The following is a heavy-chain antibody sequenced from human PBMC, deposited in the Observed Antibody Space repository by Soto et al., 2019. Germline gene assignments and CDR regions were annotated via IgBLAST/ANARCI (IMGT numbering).Heavy chain of an antibody. CDR3: ARHGSGRYYVPFDY. CDR1: GGTFSSYA. D-gene: IGHD3-10*01. Sequence: SVQVSCKASGGTFSSYAISWVRQAPGQGLEWMGVIIPIFGTANYAQKFQGRVTITADESTSTAYMELSSLRSEDTAVYYCARHGSGRYYVPFDYWGQGTLVTVSS. J-gene: IGHJ4*02. CDR2: IIPIFGTA. V-gene: IGHV1-69*13.